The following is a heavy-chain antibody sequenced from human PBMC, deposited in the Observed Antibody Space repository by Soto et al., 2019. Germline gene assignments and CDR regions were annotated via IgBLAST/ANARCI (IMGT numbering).Heavy chain of an antibody. Sequence: PGGSLRLSCTASGFTFSAYYMSWIRQAPGKGLEWISYISGSGTTIHYADSVKGRFTISRDNAKNSLYLQMNSLRAEDTAVYYCARSTSALDFWGQGTLVTVSS. CDR1: GFTFSAYY. CDR3: ARSTSALDF. V-gene: IGHV3-11*01. D-gene: IGHD1-1*01. CDR2: ISGSGTTI. J-gene: IGHJ4*02.